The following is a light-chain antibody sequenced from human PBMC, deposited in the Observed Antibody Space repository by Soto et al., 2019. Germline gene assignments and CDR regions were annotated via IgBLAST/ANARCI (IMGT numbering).Light chain of an antibody. CDR3: SSYAGSNNFV. CDR2: EVS. CDR1: SSDVGGYNY. Sequence: QSALTQPPSASGSPGQSVTISCTGTSSDVGGYNYVSWYQQHPGKAPKLMIFEVSKRPSGVPDRFSDSKSGNTASLTVSGLQADDEADYYCSSYAGSNNFVFGTGTKLTVL. V-gene: IGLV2-8*01. J-gene: IGLJ1*01.